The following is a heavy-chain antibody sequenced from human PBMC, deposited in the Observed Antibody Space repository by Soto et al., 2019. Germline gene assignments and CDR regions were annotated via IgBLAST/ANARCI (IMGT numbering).Heavy chain of an antibody. CDR2: IWYDGSNK. CDR1: GFTFSRYW. J-gene: IGHJ4*02. CDR3: ARDRDSSSWYYFDY. V-gene: IGHV3-33*08. Sequence: TGGARRLACAASGFTFSRYWMPLVRQAPGKGLEWVAVIWYDGSNKYYADSVKGRFTISRDNSKNTLYLQMNSLRAEDTAVYYCARDRDSSSWYYFDYWGQGTLVTVSS. D-gene: IGHD6-13*01.